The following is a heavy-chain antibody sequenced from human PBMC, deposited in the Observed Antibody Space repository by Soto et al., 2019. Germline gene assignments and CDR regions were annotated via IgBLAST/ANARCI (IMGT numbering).Heavy chain of an antibody. CDR2: IYSGGST. J-gene: IGHJ4*02. D-gene: IGHD1-26*01. V-gene: IGHV3-53*02. Sequence: EVQLVETGGGLIQPGGSLRLSCAASGFTVSSNYMSWVRQAPGKGLEWVSVIYSGGSTYYADSVKGRFTISRDNPKNTLYLQMNSLRVEDTAVYYCARDGVGATITDYWGQGTLVTVSS. CDR1: GFTVSSNY. CDR3: ARDGVGATITDY.